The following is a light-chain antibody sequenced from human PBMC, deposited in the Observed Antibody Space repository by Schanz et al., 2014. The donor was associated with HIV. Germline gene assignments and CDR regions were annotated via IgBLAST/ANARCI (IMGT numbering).Light chain of an antibody. J-gene: IGKJ1*01. Sequence: DIVLTQSPGTLSFSPGERATLSCRASQSVAVNSVNSLPCNQQKTGQAPRLRIFGASRRATGIPDRFSGSGSGTDFTLTVSRLEPEDFAVYFCQHYDSSPLAFGQGTKVEIK. V-gene: IGKV3-20*01. CDR1: QSVAVNS. CDR2: GAS. CDR3: QHYDSSPLA.